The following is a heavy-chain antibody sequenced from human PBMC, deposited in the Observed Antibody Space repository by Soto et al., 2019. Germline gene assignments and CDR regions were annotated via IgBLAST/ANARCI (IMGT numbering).Heavy chain of an antibody. D-gene: IGHD6-19*01. V-gene: IGHV4-59*08. CDR1: GCSISSYY. J-gene: IGHJ4*02. Sequence: PSETLSLTCTFSGCSISSYYWSWIRQPPGKGLEWIGYIYYSGSTNYNPSLKSRVTISVDTSKNQFSLRAEDTAVYYCARKIAVVTEYYFDYWGPGTLVTVSS. CDR3: ARKIAVVTEYYFDY. CDR2: IYYSGST.